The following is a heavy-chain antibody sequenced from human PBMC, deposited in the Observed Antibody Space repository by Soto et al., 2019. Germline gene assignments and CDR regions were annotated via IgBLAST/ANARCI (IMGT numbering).Heavy chain of an antibody. V-gene: IGHV1-46*03. CDR3: AQWPSLDCSSTSCYDTANYFDY. CDR1: GYTFTSYA. CDR2: INPSGGST. J-gene: IGHJ4*02. D-gene: IGHD2-2*01. Sequence: ASVKVSCKASGYTFTSYAMHWVRQAPGQGLEWMGIINPSGGSTSYAQKFQGRVTMTRDTSTSTVYMELSSLRSEDTAVYYCAQWPSLDCSSTSCYDTANYFDYWGQGTLVTVSS.